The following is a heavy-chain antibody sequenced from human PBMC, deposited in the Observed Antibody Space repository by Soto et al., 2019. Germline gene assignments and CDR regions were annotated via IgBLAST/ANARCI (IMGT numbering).Heavy chain of an antibody. CDR3: TRGLTTYYDFWSGLDAFDI. V-gene: IGHV1-8*01. CDR2: MNPNSGNT. D-gene: IGHD3-3*01. J-gene: IGHJ3*02. CDR1: GYTFTSYD. Sequence: ASVKVSCKASGYTFTSYDINWVRQATGQGLEWMGWMNPNSGNTGYAQKFQGRVTMTRNTSISTAYMELSSLRSEDTAVYYCTRGLTTYYDFWSGLDAFDIWGQGTMVTVSS.